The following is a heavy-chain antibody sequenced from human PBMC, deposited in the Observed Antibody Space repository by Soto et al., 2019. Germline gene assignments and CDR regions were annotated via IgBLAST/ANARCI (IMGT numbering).Heavy chain of an antibody. Sequence: QITLKESGPTVVKPTQTLTLTCTFSGFSLSSDGVGVGWIRQPPGKAPEWLALIYWDDDTRYSPSLKSRLTISKDTSKNQVVLTMTNIDTVYSGTYNCPHSTLHYKKWFDPSGQGALVIVSS. CDR3: PHSTLHYKKWFDP. D-gene: IGHD4-4*01. CDR1: GFSLSSDGVG. CDR2: IYWDDDT. J-gene: IGHJ5*02. V-gene: IGHV2-5*02.